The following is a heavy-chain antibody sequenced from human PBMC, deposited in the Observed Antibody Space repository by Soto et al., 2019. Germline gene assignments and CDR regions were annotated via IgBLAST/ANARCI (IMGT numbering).Heavy chain of an antibody. CDR2: ISSTTNYI. CDR1: GFTFTRYS. Sequence: LRLSCAASGFTFTRYSMNWFRQAPGKGLEWVSSISSTTNYIYYGDSMKGRFTISRDNAKNSLYLELNSLRAEDTAVYYCARESEDLTSNFDYWRQGTLVTVSS. V-gene: IGHV3-21*06. CDR3: ARESEDLTSNFDY. J-gene: IGHJ4*02.